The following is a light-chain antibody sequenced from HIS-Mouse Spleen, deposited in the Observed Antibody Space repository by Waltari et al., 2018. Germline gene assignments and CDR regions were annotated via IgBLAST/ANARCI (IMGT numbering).Light chain of an antibody. J-gene: IGKJ3*01. CDR1: QGISSY. CDR2: AAS. CDR3: QQYYSYPLFT. V-gene: IGKV1-8*01. Sequence: AIRMTQSPSSFSASTGNRVTIPCRASQGISSYLAWYQQKPGKAPKLLIYAASTLQSGVPSRFSGSGSGTDFTLTISCLQSEDFATYYCQQYYSYPLFTFGPGTKVDIK.